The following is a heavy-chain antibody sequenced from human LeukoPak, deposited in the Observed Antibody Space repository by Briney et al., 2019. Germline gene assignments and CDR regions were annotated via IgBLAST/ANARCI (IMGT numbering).Heavy chain of an antibody. V-gene: IGHV4-34*01. D-gene: IGHD2-2*01. CDR3: ARDGCSSTSCYYDY. Sequence: SETLSLTCAVYGGSFSGYYWSWIRQPPGKGLEWIGEISHSGSTNYNPSLKSRVTISVDTSKNQFSLKLSSVTAADTAVYYCARDGCSSTSCYYDYWGQGTLVTVSS. J-gene: IGHJ4*02. CDR2: ISHSGST. CDR1: GGSFSGYY.